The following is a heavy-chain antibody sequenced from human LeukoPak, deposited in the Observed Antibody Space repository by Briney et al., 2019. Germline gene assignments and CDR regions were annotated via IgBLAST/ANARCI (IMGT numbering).Heavy chain of an antibody. J-gene: IGHJ4*02. CDR2: ISAYNGNT. D-gene: IGHD3-22*01. Sequence: ASVKVSCKASGYTFASYGISWVRQAPGQGLEWMGWISAYNGNTNYAQKLQGRVTMTTDTSTSTAYMGLRSLRSDDTAVYYCVRDGPGGYRYYYDSSGPNLDYWGQGTLVAVSS. V-gene: IGHV1-18*01. CDR1: GYTFASYG. CDR3: VRDGPGGYRYYYDSSGPNLDY.